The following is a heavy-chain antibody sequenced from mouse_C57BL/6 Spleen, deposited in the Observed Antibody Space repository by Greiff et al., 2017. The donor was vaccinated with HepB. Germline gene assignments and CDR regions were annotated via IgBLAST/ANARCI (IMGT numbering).Heavy chain of an antibody. CDR3: ARSYYYGSSYEGYFDY. J-gene: IGHJ2*01. CDR1: GYTFTSYW. D-gene: IGHD1-1*01. CDR2: IYPGSGST. Sequence: VQLQQPGAELVKPGASVKMSCKASGYTFTSYWITWVKQRPGQGLEWIGDIYPGSGSTNYNEKFKSKATLTVDTSSSTAYMQLSSLTSEDSAVYYCARSYYYGSSYEGYFDYWGQGTTLTVSS. V-gene: IGHV1-55*01.